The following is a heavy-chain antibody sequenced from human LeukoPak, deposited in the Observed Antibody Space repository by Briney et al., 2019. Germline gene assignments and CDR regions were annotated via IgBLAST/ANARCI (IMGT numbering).Heavy chain of an antibody. J-gene: IGHJ4*02. V-gene: IGHV3-66*01. CDR1: GFTVRTSY. CDR3: ARDSSSGWHSEN. D-gene: IGHD6-19*01. CDR2: IYSAGST. Sequence: GGSLRLSCEASGFTVRTSYMSWVRQAPGKGLEWVSVIYSAGSTSYADSVKGRFTISRDNSKNILYLRMTSLRAEDTAVYYCARDSSSGWHSENWGQGTLVTVSS.